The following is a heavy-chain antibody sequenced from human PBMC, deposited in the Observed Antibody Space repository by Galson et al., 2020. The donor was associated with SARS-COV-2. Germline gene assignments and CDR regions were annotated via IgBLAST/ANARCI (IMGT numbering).Heavy chain of an antibody. CDR2: IYYSGST. CDR3: ARGLGEYYDSSGYYYVRDY. V-gene: IGHV4-39*07. CDR1: GGSISSSSYY. D-gene: IGHD3-22*01. Sequence: SETLSLTCTVSGGSISSSSYYWGWIRQPPGKGLEWIGSIYYSGSTYYNPSLKSRVTISVDTSKNQFSLKLSSVTAADTAVYYCARGLGEYYDSSGYYYVRDYWGQGTLVTVS. J-gene: IGHJ4*02.